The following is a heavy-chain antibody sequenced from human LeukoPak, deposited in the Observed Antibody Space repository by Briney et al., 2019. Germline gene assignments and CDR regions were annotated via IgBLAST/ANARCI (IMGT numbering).Heavy chain of an antibody. Sequence: ASVKVSCKASGYTFTGYYMHWVRQAPGQGLEWMGWINPNSGGTNYAQKFRGRVTMTRDTSISTAYMELSRLRSDDTAVYYCARDRCTSCIYYYYYMDVWGKGTTVTVSS. CDR2: INPNSGGT. CDR3: ARDRCTSCIYYYYYMDV. D-gene: IGHD2-2*01. CDR1: GYTFTGYY. V-gene: IGHV1-2*02. J-gene: IGHJ6*03.